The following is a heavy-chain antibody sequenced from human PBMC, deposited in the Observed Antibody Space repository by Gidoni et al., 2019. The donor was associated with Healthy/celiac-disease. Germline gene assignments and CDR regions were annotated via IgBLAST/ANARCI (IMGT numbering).Heavy chain of an antibody. Sequence: QVQLVESGGGVVQPGRSLRLSCAASGFTFSSYGMHGVRQAPGKGLAWVAVIWYDGSNKYYADSVKGRFTISRDNSKNTLYLQMNSLRAEDTAVYYCARACMIFGVAPDELYAFDIWGQGTMVTVSS. J-gene: IGHJ3*02. V-gene: IGHV3-33*01. CDR2: IWYDGSNK. D-gene: IGHD3-3*01. CDR3: ARACMIFGVAPDELYAFDI. CDR1: GFTFSSYG.